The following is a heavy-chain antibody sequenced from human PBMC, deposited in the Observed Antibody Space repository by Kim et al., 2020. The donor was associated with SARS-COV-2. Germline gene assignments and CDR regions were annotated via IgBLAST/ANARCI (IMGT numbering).Heavy chain of an antibody. V-gene: IGHV1-24*01. J-gene: IGHJ3*02. Sequence: ASVKVSCKISGYTLTEVAIQWVRQTPGKGLEWMGGFDPEDGETIYGQKFQGRVTVTEDTSTDTVYMELSSLRSEDTAVYYCATPLFDSSDYPDAFDIWGQGTVVTVSS. D-gene: IGHD3-22*01. CDR1: GYTLTEVA. CDR3: ATPLFDSSDYPDAFDI. CDR2: FDPEDGET.